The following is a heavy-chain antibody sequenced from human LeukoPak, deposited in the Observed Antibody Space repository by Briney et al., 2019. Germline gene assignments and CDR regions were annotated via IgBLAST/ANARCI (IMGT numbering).Heavy chain of an antibody. Sequence: SETLSLTCAVYGGSFSGYYWSWLRQPPGKGLEWIGEINHSGSTNYNPSLKSRVTISVDTSKNQFSLKLSSVTAADTAVYYCARGREGYDLVRYGMDVWGQGTTVTVSS. CDR2: INHSGST. CDR3: ARGREGYDLVRYGMDV. D-gene: IGHD1-1*01. V-gene: IGHV4-34*01. CDR1: GGSFSGYY. J-gene: IGHJ6*02.